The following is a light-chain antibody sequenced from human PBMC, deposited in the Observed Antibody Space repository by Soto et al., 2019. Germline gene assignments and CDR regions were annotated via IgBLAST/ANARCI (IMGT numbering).Light chain of an antibody. CDR2: LAS. Sequence: EIVMTQSPLSLTVTPGEPASISCKSSQSLQHNNGNTLLDWYMQKPGQSPQLLIYLASRRAPGAPDRVSGSGSGTDFTLISSTVEADDAAIYYCMQALQTPRTFGQGTKLEI. V-gene: IGKV2-28*01. J-gene: IGKJ1*01. CDR3: MQALQTPRT. CDR1: QSLQHNNGNTL.